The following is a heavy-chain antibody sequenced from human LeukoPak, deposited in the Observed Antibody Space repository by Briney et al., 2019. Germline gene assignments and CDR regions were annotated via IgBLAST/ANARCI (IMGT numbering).Heavy chain of an antibody. D-gene: IGHD6-13*01. J-gene: IGHJ4*02. CDR1: GFTFDDYV. Sequence: PGGSLRLSCEASGFTFDDYVMHWVRQGPGKGLEWVAGISWNSANIAYADSVRGRFTISRDNAKNSVYLHMNSLRSEDTALYYCVKDVSSYYYLHFWGQGTLVTVSS. CDR3: VKDVSSYYYLHF. CDR2: ISWNSANI. V-gene: IGHV3-9*01.